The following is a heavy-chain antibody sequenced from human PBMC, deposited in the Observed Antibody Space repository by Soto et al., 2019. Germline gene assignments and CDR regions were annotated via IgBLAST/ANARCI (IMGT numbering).Heavy chain of an antibody. J-gene: IGHJ2*01. CDR2: ISSSSSTI. CDR3: ARIAVAGHYWYFDL. Sequence: EVQLVESGGGLVQPGGSLRLSCAASGFTFSSYSMNWVRQAPGKGLEWVSDISSSSSTIHYADSVKGRFTISRDNAKNSLYLQMNSLRAEDTAVYYCARIAVAGHYWYFDLWGRGTLVTVSS. V-gene: IGHV3-48*01. D-gene: IGHD6-19*01. CDR1: GFTFSSYS.